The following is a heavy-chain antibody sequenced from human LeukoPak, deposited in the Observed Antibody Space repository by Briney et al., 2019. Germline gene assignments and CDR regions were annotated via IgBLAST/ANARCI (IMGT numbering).Heavy chain of an antibody. Sequence: PGGSLRLSCAASGFTFSSYSMNWVRQAPGKGLEWVSSISSSSSYIYYADSVKGRFTISRDNAKNSLYLQMNSLRAEDTAVYYCASRAAADDGDDYWGQGTLVTVSS. CDR3: ASRAAADDGDDY. D-gene: IGHD6-13*01. CDR2: ISSSSSYI. J-gene: IGHJ4*02. V-gene: IGHV3-21*01. CDR1: GFTFSSYS.